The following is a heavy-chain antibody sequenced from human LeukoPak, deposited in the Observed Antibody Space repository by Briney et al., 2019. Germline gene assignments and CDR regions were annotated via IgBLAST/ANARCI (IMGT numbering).Heavy chain of an antibody. CDR1: GFTFSGSA. CDR2: IRSKANSYAT. V-gene: IGHV3-73*01. Sequence: PGGSLKLSCAASGFTFSGSAMRWVRQASGKGLEWVGRIRSKANSYATAYAASVKGRFTISRDDSKNTAYLQMNSLKTEDTAVYYCTRDSGSYYYNYYGMDVWGQGTTVTVSS. D-gene: IGHD1-26*01. J-gene: IGHJ6*02. CDR3: TRDSGSYYYNYYGMDV.